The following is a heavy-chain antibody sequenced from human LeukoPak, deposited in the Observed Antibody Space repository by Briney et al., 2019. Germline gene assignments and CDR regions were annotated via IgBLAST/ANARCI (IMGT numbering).Heavy chain of an antibody. CDR2: ISYDGSNK. CDR1: GFTFSNYA. V-gene: IGHV3-30*04. D-gene: IGHD6-19*01. CDR3: ARLYSSGWYLGPNWFDP. Sequence: PGGSLRLSCAASGFTFSNYAMHWVRQAPGKGLEWVAVISYDGSNKYYADSVKGRFTISRDNSKNTLYLQMNSLRAEDTAVYYCARLYSSGWYLGPNWFDPWGQGTLVTVSS. J-gene: IGHJ5*02.